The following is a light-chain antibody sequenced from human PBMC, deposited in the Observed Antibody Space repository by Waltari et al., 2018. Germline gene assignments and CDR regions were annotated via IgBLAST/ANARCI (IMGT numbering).Light chain of an antibody. CDR1: LGISNS. Sequence: DIQMTQSPSSLSASVGDRVNITFLASLGISNSLAWYQQKPGKAPKLLLYAASKLESGVPARFSGSRSGTDYTLTISSLQPEDFATYYCQQYYTTPSITFGQGTRVEIK. CDR2: AAS. J-gene: IGKJ5*01. CDR3: QQYYTTPSIT. V-gene: IGKV1-NL1*01.